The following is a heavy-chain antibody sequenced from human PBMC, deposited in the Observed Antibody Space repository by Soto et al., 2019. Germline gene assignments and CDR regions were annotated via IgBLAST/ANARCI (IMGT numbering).Heavy chain of an antibody. J-gene: IGHJ4*02. CDR1: GYSFTTYS. CDR3: ANALGLYYFDY. V-gene: IGHV1-3*01. CDR2: INAGNGNT. D-gene: IGHD3-16*01. Sequence: ASVKVSCKASGYSFTTYSIHWVRQAPGQRLEWMGWINAGNGNTKYSQKFQDRVTITRDTSASTAYMELSSLRSEDTAVYYCANALGLYYFDYWGQGTLVTVSS.